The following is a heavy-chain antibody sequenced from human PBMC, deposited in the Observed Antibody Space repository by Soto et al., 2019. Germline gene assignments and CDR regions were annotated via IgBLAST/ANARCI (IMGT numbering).Heavy chain of an antibody. CDR3: ARDLRGYYYDSSGSDY. CDR2: ISSDGSST. J-gene: IGHJ4*02. Sequence: PGGSLRLSCAASGFTFSSYWMHWVRQAPGKGLVWVSRISSDGSSTSYADSVKGRLTISRDNAKNTLYLQMNSLRAEDTAVYYCARDLRGYYYDSSGSDYWGPGTRVTVS. D-gene: IGHD3-22*01. CDR1: GFTFSSYW. V-gene: IGHV3-74*01.